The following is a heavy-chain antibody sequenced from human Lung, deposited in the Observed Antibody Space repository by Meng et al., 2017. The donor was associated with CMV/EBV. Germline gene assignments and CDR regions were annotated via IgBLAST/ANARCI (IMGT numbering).Heavy chain of an antibody. CDR2: IYYTGST. J-gene: IGHJ4*02. V-gene: IGHV4-31*03. D-gene: IGHD5-24*01. CDR3: AREAGRDGYATPKFDY. CDR1: GGSIGSGGYY. Sequence: GPGLVKPSQTLSLTCTSSGGSIGSGGYYWSWIRQHPGKGLEWIGYIYYTGSTFYNPSLKSRVTISVDTSKNQFSLKLIPATAADTAVYYCAREAGRDGYATPKFDYWGQGTLVTASS.